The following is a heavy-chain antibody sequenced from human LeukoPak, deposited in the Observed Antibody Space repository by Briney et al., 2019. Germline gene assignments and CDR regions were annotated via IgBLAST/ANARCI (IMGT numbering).Heavy chain of an antibody. J-gene: IGHJ4*02. CDR3: ARVSGGGY. CDR2: IKQDGSEK. D-gene: IGHD1-26*01. V-gene: IGHV3-7*03. CDR1: GFTFSSYA. Sequence: GGSLRLSCAASGFTFSSYAMSWVRQAPGKGLEWVANIKQDGSEKYYVDSVKGRFTISRDNAKNSLYLQMNSLRAEDTAVYYCARVSGGGYWGQGTLVTVSS.